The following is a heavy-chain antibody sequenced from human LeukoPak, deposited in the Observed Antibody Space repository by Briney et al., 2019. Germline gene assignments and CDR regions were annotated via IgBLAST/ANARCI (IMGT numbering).Heavy chain of an antibody. CDR3: AKDNPYYYDSSGPNGAFDI. Sequence: GGSLRLSCAASGFTFSNYAMSWVRQAPGKGLEWVSAISGSGGSTYYADSVKGRFTISRDNSKNTLYLQMNSLRAEDTAVYYCAKDNPYYYDSSGPNGAFDIWSQGTMVTVSS. D-gene: IGHD3-22*01. CDR2: ISGSGGST. CDR1: GFTFSNYA. J-gene: IGHJ3*02. V-gene: IGHV3-23*01.